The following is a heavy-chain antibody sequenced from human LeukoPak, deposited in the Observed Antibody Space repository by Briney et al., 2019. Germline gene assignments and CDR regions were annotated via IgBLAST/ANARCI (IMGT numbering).Heavy chain of an antibody. Sequence: PGGSLRLSCAASGFTFSSYSMNWVRQAPGKGLEWVSSISSSSSYIYYADSVKGRFTISRDNAKNSLYLQMNSLRAEDTAVYYCARDQFNEYYFDYWGQGTLVTVSS. CDR2: ISSSSSYI. V-gene: IGHV3-21*01. CDR3: ARDQFNEYYFDY. CDR1: GFTFSSYS. D-gene: IGHD1-1*01. J-gene: IGHJ4*02.